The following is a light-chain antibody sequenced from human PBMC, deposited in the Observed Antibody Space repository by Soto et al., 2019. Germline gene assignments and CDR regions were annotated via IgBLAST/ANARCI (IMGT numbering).Light chain of an antibody. V-gene: IGLV3-25*03. Sequence: SYELPQPPSVSVSPGQTARITCSGDALPKQYAYWYQQKPGQAPVLVIYKDSERPSGIPERFSGSSSGTTVTLTISGVQAEDEADYDCQSADSSGTYVLFGGGTKVTVL. CDR1: ALPKQY. CDR2: KDS. J-gene: IGLJ2*01. CDR3: QSADSSGTYVL.